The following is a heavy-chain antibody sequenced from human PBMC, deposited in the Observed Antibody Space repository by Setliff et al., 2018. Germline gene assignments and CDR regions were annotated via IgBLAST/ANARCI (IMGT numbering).Heavy chain of an antibody. Sequence: PSETLSLTCSVSGASITSGGFYWTWIRQPAGKGLEWIGHISPSGSTTYNPSVKSRVTISLDTSKNHFSLKLDSVTAADTAVYYCARIAYGSGSYYFDYWGQGTLVTVSS. J-gene: IGHJ4*02. D-gene: IGHD3-10*01. CDR2: ISPSGST. CDR1: GASITSGGFY. CDR3: ARIAYGSGSYYFDY. V-gene: IGHV4-61*09.